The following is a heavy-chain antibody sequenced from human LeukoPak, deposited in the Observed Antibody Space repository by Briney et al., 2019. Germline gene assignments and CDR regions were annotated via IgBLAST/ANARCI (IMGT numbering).Heavy chain of an antibody. CDR3: ARCTTGKTFGSLREIKKSREIDY. CDR2: ISSSSSYI. D-gene: IGHD1-1*01. CDR1: GFTFSSYS. V-gene: IGHV3-21*01. J-gene: IGHJ4*02. Sequence: GGSLRVSCAASGFTFSSYSMNWVRQAPGKGLEWVSSISSSSSYIYYADSVRGRFTISRDNAKNSLFLQMNSLRGEDTAIYYCARCTTGKTFGSLREIKKSREIDYWGQGTLVTVSS.